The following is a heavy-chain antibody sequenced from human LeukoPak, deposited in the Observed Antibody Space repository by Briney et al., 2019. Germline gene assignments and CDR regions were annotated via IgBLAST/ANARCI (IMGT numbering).Heavy chain of an antibody. CDR3: ARDAHYYDSSGHKDY. V-gene: IGHV1-46*01. D-gene: IGHD3-22*01. Sequence: GASVKVSCKASGYTFTSYYMHWVRQAPGQGLEWMGIINPSGGSTGYAQKFQGRVTMTRDTSTSTVYMELSSLRSEDTAVYYCARDAHYYDSSGHKDYWGQGTLVTVSS. CDR2: INPSGGST. J-gene: IGHJ4*02. CDR1: GYTFTSYY.